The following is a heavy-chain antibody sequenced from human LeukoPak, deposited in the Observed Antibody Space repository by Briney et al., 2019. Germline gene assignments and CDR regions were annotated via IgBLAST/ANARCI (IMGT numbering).Heavy chain of an antibody. D-gene: IGHD4/OR15-4a*01. Sequence: PGGSLRLSCAASGFTFSTYWMSWVRQAPGKGLVWVSRIYGDGSSTTYADSVKGRFTISRDNAKNTLYLQMNSLRAEDTAVYYCTRGRAKPQASYYYGMDVWGQGTTVTVSS. CDR3: TRGRAKPQASYYYGMDV. CDR2: IYGDGSST. CDR1: GFTFSTYW. V-gene: IGHV3-74*01. J-gene: IGHJ6*02.